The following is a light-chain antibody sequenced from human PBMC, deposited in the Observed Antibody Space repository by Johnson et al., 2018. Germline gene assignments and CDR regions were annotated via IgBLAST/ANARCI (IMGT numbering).Light chain of an antibody. CDR1: SSNIGNNY. CDR3: GTWDSSLSAGNV. V-gene: IGLV1-51*02. J-gene: IGLJ1*01. Sequence: QSVLTQPPSVSAAPGQKVTISCSGSSSNIGNNYVSWYQQLPGTAPKLLIYENNKRTAGIPDRFSGSKSTTSATLGITGLQTGDEADYYCGTWDSSLSAGNVFGTGTKVTVL. CDR2: ENN.